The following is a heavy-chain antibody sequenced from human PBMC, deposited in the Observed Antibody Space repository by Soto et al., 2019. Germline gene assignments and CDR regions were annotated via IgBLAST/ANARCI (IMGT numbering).Heavy chain of an antibody. CDR3: ARDLDCSSTSCYGWFDP. J-gene: IGHJ5*02. CDR1: GGTFGSYA. Sequence: SVKVSCKASGGTFGSYAISWVRQAPGQGLEWMGGIIPIFGTANYAQKFQGRVTITADESTSTAYMELSSLRSEDTAVYYCARDLDCSSTSCYGWFDPWGQGTLVTVSS. CDR2: IIPIFGTA. V-gene: IGHV1-69*13. D-gene: IGHD2-2*01.